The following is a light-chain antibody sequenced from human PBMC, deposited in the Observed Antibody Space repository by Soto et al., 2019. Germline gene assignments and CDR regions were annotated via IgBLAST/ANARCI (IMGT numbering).Light chain of an antibody. CDR3: QVWGTSIYQYV. J-gene: IGLJ1*01. V-gene: IGLV3-21*02. CDR1: NIGSRS. Sequence: SYELTQPPSVSVAPGQTARFACGGNNIGSRSVHWYQQRPGQAPILVVFDDDDRPSGIPERFSGSNSGNTATLTIIRVEAGDEADYYCQVWGTSIYQYVFGSGTKLTVL. CDR2: DDD.